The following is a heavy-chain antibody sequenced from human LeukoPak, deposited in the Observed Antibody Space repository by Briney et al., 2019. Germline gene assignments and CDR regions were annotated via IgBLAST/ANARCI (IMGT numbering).Heavy chain of an antibody. J-gene: IGHJ6*03. Sequence: GASVKVSCKASGYTFTGYYMHWVRQAPGQGLEWMGWINPSSGGTNYAQKFQGRVTMTRDTSISTAYMELSRLRSDDTAVYYCARDIWFGGSYYYYYMDVWGKGTTVTISS. CDR1: GYTFTGYY. V-gene: IGHV1-2*02. CDR2: INPSSGGT. D-gene: IGHD3-10*01. CDR3: ARDIWFGGSYYYYYMDV.